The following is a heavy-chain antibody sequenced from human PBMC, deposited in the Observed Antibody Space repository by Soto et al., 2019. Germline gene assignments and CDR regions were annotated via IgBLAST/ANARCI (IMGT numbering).Heavy chain of an antibody. Sequence: QVQLQESGPGLVKPSQTLSLTCTVSGGSISSGGYYWILIRQHPGKGLEWIGYIYYSGSTYYNPSLKSRVTISVDTSKNQFSLKMSSVTAADTAVYYCARGGIAAAAPPDYWGKGTLVTVSS. CDR1: GGSISSGGYY. V-gene: IGHV4-31*03. CDR2: IYYSGST. J-gene: IGHJ4*02. CDR3: ARGGIAAAAPPDY. D-gene: IGHD6-13*01.